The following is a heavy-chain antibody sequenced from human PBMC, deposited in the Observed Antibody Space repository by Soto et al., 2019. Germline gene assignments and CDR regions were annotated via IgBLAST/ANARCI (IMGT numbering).Heavy chain of an antibody. CDR1: GFSFGSYW. J-gene: IGHJ4*02. D-gene: IGHD3-16*02. V-gene: IGHV3-7*05. CDR2: IKQDGSEK. Sequence: GGSLRLSCAASGFSFGSYWMSWVRQAPGKGLEWVANIKQDGSEKYYVDSVKGRFTISRDNTKNSLYLGMNSLRAEDTAVYYCARHLSGRPLGFWGQGTLVTVSS. CDR3: ARHLSGRPLGF.